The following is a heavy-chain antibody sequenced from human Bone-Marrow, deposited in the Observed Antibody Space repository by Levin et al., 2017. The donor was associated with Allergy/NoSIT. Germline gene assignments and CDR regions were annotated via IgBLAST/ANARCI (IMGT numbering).Heavy chain of an antibody. CDR1: GFTFDDYA. Sequence: AGGSLRLSCVASGFTFDDYAMHWVRQAPGKGLEWVSGISWNSNTIGYADSVKGRFTISRDNAKNSLYLQMNSLRADDTALYYCAKDILSGSYSNDAFDSWGQGTMVTVSS. CDR3: AKDILSGSYSNDAFDS. V-gene: IGHV3-9*01. D-gene: IGHD3-10*01. J-gene: IGHJ3*02. CDR2: ISWNSNTI.